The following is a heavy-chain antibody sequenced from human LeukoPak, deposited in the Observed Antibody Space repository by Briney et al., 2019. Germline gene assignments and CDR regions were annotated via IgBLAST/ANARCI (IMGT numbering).Heavy chain of an antibody. Sequence: SVKVSCKASGGTFSSYAISWVRQAPGQGLEWMGGIIPIFGTANYAQKFQGRVTITADESTSTAYMKLSSLRSEDTAVCYCNLGYCSSTSCYGGGYYFDYWGQGTLVTVSS. D-gene: IGHD2-2*01. J-gene: IGHJ4*02. CDR1: GGTFSSYA. CDR3: NLGYCSSTSCYGGGYYFDY. V-gene: IGHV1-69*01. CDR2: IIPIFGTA.